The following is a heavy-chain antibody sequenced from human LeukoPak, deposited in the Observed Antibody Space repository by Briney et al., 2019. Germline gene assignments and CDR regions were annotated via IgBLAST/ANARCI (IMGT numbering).Heavy chain of an antibody. Sequence: GGSLRLSCAASGFTFTTYWMTWVRQAPGKGLEWVANIKQDGSEKYFVDSVKGRFTISRDNAKNSLYLQMNSLRAEDTAVYYCARFSYYYDSSGYYWGYFDYWGQGTLVTVSS. J-gene: IGHJ4*02. D-gene: IGHD3-22*01. CDR2: IKQDGSEK. V-gene: IGHV3-7*04. CDR1: GFTFTTYW. CDR3: ARFSYYYDSSGYYWGYFDY.